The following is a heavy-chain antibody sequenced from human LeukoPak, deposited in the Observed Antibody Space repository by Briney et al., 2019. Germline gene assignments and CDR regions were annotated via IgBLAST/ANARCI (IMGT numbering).Heavy chain of an antibody. CDR3: SEGYFEPFDH. V-gene: IGHV4-59*02. D-gene: IGHD2/OR15-2a*01. CDR2: LSYTGKT. J-gene: IGHJ4*02. Sequence: PSETLSLTCNVSGVSVSASHWNWIRQRPGKGLEWIGCLSYTGKTDYNPSLKSRVSISLGSSNNHFSLKLTSVTAADTAVYYCSEGYFEPFDHWGQGILVTVSS. CDR1: GVSVSASH.